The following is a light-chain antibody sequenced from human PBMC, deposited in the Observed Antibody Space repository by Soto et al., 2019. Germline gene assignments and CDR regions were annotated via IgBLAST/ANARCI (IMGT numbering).Light chain of an antibody. Sequence: DIQMTQSPSSLSASVGDRVTITCRASQSINFYLNWFQQKPGKAPKLLIYAASNLQSGVPSRFSGSGSGTDFTLTISSLQPEDFATYFCQQSSTTPWTFGQGTKVEIK. CDR3: QQSSTTPWT. CDR2: AAS. V-gene: IGKV1-39*01. J-gene: IGKJ1*01. CDR1: QSINFY.